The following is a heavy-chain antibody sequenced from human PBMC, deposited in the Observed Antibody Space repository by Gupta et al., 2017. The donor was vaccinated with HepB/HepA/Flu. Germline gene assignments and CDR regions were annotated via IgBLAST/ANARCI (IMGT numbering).Heavy chain of an antibody. CDR2: ISYDGSKK. Sequence: QVQLVQSGGGGVQPGTSLRLSCAVSGFTFSNSGMHWVRQAPGKGLEWVAVISYDGSKKLYVDSVKGRFIISRDNSKNTLYLQMNNLRAEDTAVYYCAKDDGGNSYLYWGQGSLVTVSS. J-gene: IGHJ4*02. CDR1: GFTFSNSG. V-gene: IGHV3-30*18. D-gene: IGHD4-23*01. CDR3: AKDDGGNSYLY.